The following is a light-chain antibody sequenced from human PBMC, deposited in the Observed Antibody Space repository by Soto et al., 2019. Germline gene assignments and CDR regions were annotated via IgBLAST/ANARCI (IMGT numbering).Light chain of an antibody. CDR1: SNDVGGYKY. V-gene: IGLV2-14*01. CDR3: QVWDSRSDHYV. J-gene: IGLJ1*01. Sequence: QSALTQPASVSGSPGQSITISCTGTSNDVGGYKYVSWHQQHPGKAPKLMIYEVSNRPSGVSTRFSASRSGNTASLTISGLQAEDEGDYFCQVWDSRSDHYVFGTGTKLTVL. CDR2: EVS.